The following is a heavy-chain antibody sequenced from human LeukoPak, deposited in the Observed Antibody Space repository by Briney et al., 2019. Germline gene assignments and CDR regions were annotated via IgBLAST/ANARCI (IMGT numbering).Heavy chain of an antibody. CDR2: IKEDGSEK. CDR3: ARDSFETDIDY. D-gene: IGHD1-14*01. CDR1: GFLFSRYW. V-gene: IGHV3-7*01. Sequence: AGGSLRLSCAAFGFLFSRYWMSWVRQAPGKGLEWVANIKEDGSEKYYVESMKGRFTISRDNVKNSLYLQINSLRAEDTAVYYCARDSFETDIDYWGQGTLVTVSS. J-gene: IGHJ4*02.